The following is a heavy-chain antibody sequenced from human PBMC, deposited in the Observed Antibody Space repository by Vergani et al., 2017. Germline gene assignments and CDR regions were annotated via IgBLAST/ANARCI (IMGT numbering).Heavy chain of an antibody. CDR2: IYTSGST. D-gene: IGHD3-9*01. CDR1: GGSISSGSYY. Sequence: QVQLQESGPGLVKPSQTLSLTCTVSGGSISSGSYYWSWIRQPAGKGLEWIGRIYTSGSTNYNPSLKSRVTISVDTSKNQFFLKLSSVTAADTAVYYCARDTPGDYDILLYYGMDVWGQGTTVTVSS. CDR3: ARDTPGDYDILLYYGMDV. V-gene: IGHV4-61*02. J-gene: IGHJ6*02.